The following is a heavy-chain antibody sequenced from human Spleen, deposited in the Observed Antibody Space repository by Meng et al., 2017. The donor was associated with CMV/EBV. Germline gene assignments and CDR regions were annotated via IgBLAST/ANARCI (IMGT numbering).Heavy chain of an antibody. CDR3: AKSGYCSTTSCYIPGDNWFDP. Sequence: GESLKISCAASGFTFNTYSMNWVRQAPGKGLEWVSSISSSGSYKYYADSVKGRFTISRDNAKNSLYLQMNSLRAEDTALYYCAKSGYCSTTSCYIPGDNWFDPWGQGTLVTVS. D-gene: IGHD2-2*01. V-gene: IGHV3-21*01. J-gene: IGHJ5*02. CDR2: ISSSGSYK. CDR1: GFTFNTYS.